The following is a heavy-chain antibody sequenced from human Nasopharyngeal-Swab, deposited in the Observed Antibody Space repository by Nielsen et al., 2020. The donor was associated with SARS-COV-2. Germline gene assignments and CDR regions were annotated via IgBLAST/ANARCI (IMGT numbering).Heavy chain of an antibody. Sequence: GESLKISCAASGFTFSSYGMHWVRQAPGKGLEWVAVIWYDGSNKYYADSVKGRFTISRDNSKNTLYLQMNSLRDEDTAVYYCARSAGRAAAVSYYYYGMDVWGQGTTVTVSS. D-gene: IGHD6-13*01. V-gene: IGHV3-33*01. CDR1: GFTFSSYG. J-gene: IGHJ6*02. CDR3: ARSAGRAAAVSYYYYGMDV. CDR2: IWYDGSNK.